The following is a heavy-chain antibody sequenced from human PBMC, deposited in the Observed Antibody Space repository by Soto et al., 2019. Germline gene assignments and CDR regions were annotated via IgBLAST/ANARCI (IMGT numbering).Heavy chain of an antibody. CDR1: GYTFTSYG. V-gene: IGHV1-18*01. CDR3: ARDLTPGAAAGHDAFDI. CDR2: ISAYNGNT. Sequence: QVQLVQSGAEVKKPGASVKVSCKASGYTFTSYGISWVRQAPGQGLEWMGWISAYNGNTNYAQKLQGRVTMTTDTSTSAAYMELRSLRSDDTAVYYCARDLTPGAAAGHDAFDIWGQGTMVTVSS. J-gene: IGHJ3*02. D-gene: IGHD6-13*01.